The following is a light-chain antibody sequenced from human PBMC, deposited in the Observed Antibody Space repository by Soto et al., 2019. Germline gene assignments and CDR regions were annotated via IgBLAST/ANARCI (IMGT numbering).Light chain of an antibody. CDR1: QSISSW. CDR3: QHYNTYPWT. V-gene: IGKV1-5*03. CDR2: KAS. J-gene: IGKJ1*01. Sequence: DIQMTQSPSTLSASVGDRVTVTCRASQSISSWLAWYQQKAGKAPKLLIYKASALESGVPSRFSGSGSGTGFTLTISSLEPGDLATYYCQHYNTYPWTFGQGTKVEI.